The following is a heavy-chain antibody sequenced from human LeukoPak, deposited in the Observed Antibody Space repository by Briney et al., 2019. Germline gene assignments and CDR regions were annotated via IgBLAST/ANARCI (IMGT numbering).Heavy chain of an antibody. V-gene: IGHV4-59*08. Sequence: PSETLSLTCSVSGGSISRYYWSWIRQPLGKGLEWIGDIYYNASTNYNPSLKSRVTISVDTSKNQFSLKLSSVTAADTAVYYCARHPRDGYNSPYFYYGVAVWGHGTTVTVSS. CDR3: ARHPRDGYNSPYFYYGVAV. CDR1: GGSISRYY. CDR2: IYYNAST. J-gene: IGHJ6*02. D-gene: IGHD5-24*01.